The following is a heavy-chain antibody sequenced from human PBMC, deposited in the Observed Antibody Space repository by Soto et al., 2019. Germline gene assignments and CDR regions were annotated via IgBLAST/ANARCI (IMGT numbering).Heavy chain of an antibody. V-gene: IGHV3-30-3*01. J-gene: IGHJ6*02. CDR1: GFTFSSYA. D-gene: IGHD3-10*01. CDR3: ARDHYGSGSYYSHRDLVYYYYYGMDV. Sequence: QVQLVESGGGVVQPGRSLRLSCAASGFTFSSYAMHWVRQAPGKGLEWVAVISYDGSNKYYADSVKGRFTISRDNSKNTLYLEMNGLRAEDTAVYYCARDHYGSGSYYSHRDLVYYYYYGMDVWGQGSTVTVSS. CDR2: ISYDGSNK.